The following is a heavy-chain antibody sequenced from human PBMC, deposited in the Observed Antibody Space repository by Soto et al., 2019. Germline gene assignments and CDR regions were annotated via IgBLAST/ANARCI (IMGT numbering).Heavy chain of an antibody. V-gene: IGHV4-39*01. Sequence: QLQLQESGPGLVKPSETLSLTCTVSGGSISSSSYYWGWIRQPPGKGLEWIGSIYYSGSTYYNPSLQSRVTIAVDTSKNQFSLKLSSVTAGDTAVYYCARNPATPVEIFGGNYFDYWGQGTLVTVSS. CDR1: GGSISSSSYY. CDR2: IYYSGST. J-gene: IGHJ4*02. CDR3: ARNPATPVEIFGGNYFDY. D-gene: IGHD3-3*01.